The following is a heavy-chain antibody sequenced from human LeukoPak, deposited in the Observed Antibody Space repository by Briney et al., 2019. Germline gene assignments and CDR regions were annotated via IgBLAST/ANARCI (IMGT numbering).Heavy chain of an antibody. V-gene: IGHV3-23*01. J-gene: IGHJ4*02. CDR2: ISGSGGST. CDR1: GFTFSSYA. CDR3: AKKGSPLLGQNDD. Sequence: GGSLRLSCAASGFTFSSYAMSWVSQAPGKGLEWVSAISGSGGSTYYADSVKGRFTISRGNSKNTLYLQMNSLRAEDTAVYYCAKKGSPLLGQNDDWGQGTLVTVSS. D-gene: IGHD2-15*01.